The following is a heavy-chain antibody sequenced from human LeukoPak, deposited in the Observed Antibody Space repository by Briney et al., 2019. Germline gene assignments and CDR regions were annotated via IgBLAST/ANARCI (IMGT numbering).Heavy chain of an antibody. Sequence: ASVKVSCKASGYTFTDYYMHWVRQAPGQGLEWMGIINPSGGSTSYAQKFQGRVTMTRDTSTSTVYMELNSLRSEDTAVYYCARGRSIAARPGYFQHWGQGTLVTVSS. J-gene: IGHJ1*01. CDR3: ARGRSIAARPGYFQH. V-gene: IGHV1-46*01. CDR2: INPSGGST. CDR1: GYTFTDYY. D-gene: IGHD6-6*01.